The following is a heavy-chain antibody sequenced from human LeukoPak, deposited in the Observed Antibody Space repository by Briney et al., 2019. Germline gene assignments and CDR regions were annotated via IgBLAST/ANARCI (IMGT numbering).Heavy chain of an antibody. CDR1: GFTVSSNY. J-gene: IGHJ3*02. D-gene: IGHD6-13*01. CDR3: AKDPTAAADSIDAFDI. Sequence: PGGSLRLSCAASGFTVSSNYMSWVRQAPGKGLEWVSAISGSGGSTYYADSVKGRFTISRDNSKNTLYLQMNSLRAEDTAVYYCAKDPTAAADSIDAFDIWGQGTMVTVSS. V-gene: IGHV3-23*01. CDR2: ISGSGGST.